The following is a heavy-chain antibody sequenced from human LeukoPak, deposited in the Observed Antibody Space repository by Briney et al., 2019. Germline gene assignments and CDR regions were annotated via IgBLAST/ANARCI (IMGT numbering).Heavy chain of an antibody. CDR3: AKGCSSTSCAIEFDS. D-gene: IGHD2-2*01. Sequence: GGSLRLSCAASGFTFSDYYMSWIRQAPGKGLEWVAGMSYDGGHRYYGDSVKGRFTISRDNSKDTVYVEMNSLRPEDTALYYCAKGCSSTSCAIEFDSWGQGTLVTVSS. CDR1: GFTFSDYY. J-gene: IGHJ4*02. V-gene: IGHV3-30*18. CDR2: MSYDGGHR.